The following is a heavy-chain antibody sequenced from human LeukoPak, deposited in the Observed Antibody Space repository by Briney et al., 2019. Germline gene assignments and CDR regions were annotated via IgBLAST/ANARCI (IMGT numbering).Heavy chain of an antibody. V-gene: IGHV3-48*03. Sequence: GGSLRLSCAASGFTFSSYEMNWVRQAPGKGLEWVSYISSSGSTIYYADSVKGRFTISRDNAKNSLYLQMNSLRAEDTAVYYCARDYDILTGPAGAFDIWGQGTMVTVSS. D-gene: IGHD3-9*01. J-gene: IGHJ3*02. CDR3: ARDYDILTGPAGAFDI. CDR2: ISSSGSTI. CDR1: GFTFSSYE.